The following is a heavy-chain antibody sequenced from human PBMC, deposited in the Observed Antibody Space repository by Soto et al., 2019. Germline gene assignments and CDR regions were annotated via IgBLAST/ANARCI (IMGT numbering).Heavy chain of an antibody. Sequence: GGSLRLSCTASGFIFSSYAMNWVRQAPGKGLEWVSGLSGSGGNTYYADSVKGRFTISRDNSKNTLYLQMKILRAEDTAVYYCAKATYNDILTGYYWPHFDYWGQGTLVTVSS. CDR2: LSGSGGNT. CDR1: GFIFSSYA. D-gene: IGHD3-9*01. J-gene: IGHJ4*02. V-gene: IGHV3-23*01. CDR3: AKATYNDILTGYYWPHFDY.